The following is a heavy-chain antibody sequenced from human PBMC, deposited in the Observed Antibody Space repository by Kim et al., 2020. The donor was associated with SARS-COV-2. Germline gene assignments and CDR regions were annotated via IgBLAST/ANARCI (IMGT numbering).Heavy chain of an antibody. V-gene: IGHV3-23*01. J-gene: IGHJ3*02. D-gene: IGHD1-26*01. CDR2: ITDSGAIT. CDR3: ARQWELRAAFHI. CDR1: GFTFGSYT. Sequence: GGSLRLSCVASGFTFGSYTMSWVRQAPGKGLEWVSGITDSGAITYYADSVKGRFTISRDNSKSVMHLQMNTLRGEDTAVYYCARQWELRAAFHIWGQGT.